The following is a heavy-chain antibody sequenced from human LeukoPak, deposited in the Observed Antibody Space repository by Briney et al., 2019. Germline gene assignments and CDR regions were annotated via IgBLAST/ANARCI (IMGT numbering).Heavy chain of an antibody. J-gene: IGHJ4*02. Sequence: GGSLRLSCAASGFTFSDYGMHWVRQAPGKGLEWVAVIAYDGGNKYYADSVKGRFTISRDNSKNTLYLQMNSPRAEDTAVYYCAKDAYAAVAGPGHWGQGTLVTVSS. CDR2: IAYDGGNK. D-gene: IGHD6-19*01. V-gene: IGHV3-30*18. CDR1: GFTFSDYG. CDR3: AKDAYAAVAGPGH.